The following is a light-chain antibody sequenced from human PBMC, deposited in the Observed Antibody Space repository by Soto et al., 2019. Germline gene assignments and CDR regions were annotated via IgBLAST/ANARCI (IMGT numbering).Light chain of an antibody. CDR3: EQYVSWT. V-gene: IGKV3-20*01. CDR2: GTS. Sequence: EIVLTQSPGTLSVSPGERATLSCRASQTISSNYLAWYQQKPGQAPSLLIYGTSSRATGIPVRFSGSWSGTAFTLPISRLEPEDSVMYYCEQYVSWTFGQGTKVEIK. J-gene: IGKJ1*01. CDR1: QTISSNY.